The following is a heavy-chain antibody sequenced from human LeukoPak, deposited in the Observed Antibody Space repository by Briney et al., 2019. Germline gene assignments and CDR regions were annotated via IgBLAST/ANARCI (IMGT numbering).Heavy chain of an antibody. J-gene: IGHJ5*02. V-gene: IGHV4-59*12. Sequence: PSETLSLTCTVSGGSIRSYHGLWLPQPTEKGLEGLGRIYYSGSTNYNPSLKSRVPISVDKSKNLFSLKLSSVTAADTAVYYCARDSPTRGGSSINLWGQGTLVTVSS. CDR1: GGSIRSYH. D-gene: IGHD1-26*01. CDR3: ARDSPTRGGSSINL. CDR2: IYYSGST.